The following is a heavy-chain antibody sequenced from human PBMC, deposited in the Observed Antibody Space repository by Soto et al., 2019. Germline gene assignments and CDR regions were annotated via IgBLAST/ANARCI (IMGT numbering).Heavy chain of an antibody. CDR3: ARDYSGSYIFDY. V-gene: IGHV3-20*04. J-gene: IGHJ4*02. CDR2: INWNGGST. Sequence: GGSLRLSWAASGFTFDDYCMSWVRQAPGKGLEWVSGINWNGGSTGYADSVKGRFTISRDNAKNSLYLQMNSLRAEDTALYYCARDYSGSYIFDYWGQGTLVTVSS. D-gene: IGHD1-26*01. CDR1: GFTFDDYC.